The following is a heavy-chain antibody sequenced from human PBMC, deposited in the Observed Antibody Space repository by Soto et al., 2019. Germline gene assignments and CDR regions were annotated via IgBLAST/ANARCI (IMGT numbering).Heavy chain of an antibody. CDR3: AREAVSGRAGFDY. D-gene: IGHD6-19*01. CDR2: VNAYNGNT. V-gene: IGHV1-18*01. CDR1: GYTFTSYG. Sequence: QVQLVQSGAEVKKPGASVKVSCKASGYTFTSYGISWVRQAPGQGLEWLGWVNAYNGNTNYAHKFQGRVTMTTETSTSTAYMELRSLRSDDTAVYCCAREAVSGRAGFDYWGQGNLVTVSS. J-gene: IGHJ4*02.